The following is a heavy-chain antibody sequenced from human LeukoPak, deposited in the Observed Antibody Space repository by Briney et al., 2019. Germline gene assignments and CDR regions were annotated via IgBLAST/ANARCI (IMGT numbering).Heavy chain of an antibody. V-gene: IGHV4-34*01. CDR2: INHSGST. CDR1: GGSFSGYY. CDR3: ARYPRVSNYNRGYYFDY. D-gene: IGHD3-10*01. J-gene: IGHJ4*02. Sequence: SETLSLTCAVYGGSFSGYYWSWIRQPPGKGLEWIGEINHSGSTNYNPSLKSRVTISVDTSKNQFSLKLSSVTAADTAVYYCARYPRVSNYNRGYYFDYWGQGTLVTVSS.